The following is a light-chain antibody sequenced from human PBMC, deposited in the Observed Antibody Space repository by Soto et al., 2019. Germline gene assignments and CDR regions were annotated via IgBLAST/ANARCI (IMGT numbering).Light chain of an antibody. CDR1: QSVSNNY. CDR2: GAS. V-gene: IGKV3-20*01. Sequence: EIVLTQSPGTLSLSPGERATLSCRASQSVSNNYLAWYQQKPGQAPRLLIYGASNRATGIPDRFSGSGSGTEFTLTISSLQPDDFATYYCQQYDSFSVTFGQGPRWIS. J-gene: IGKJ1*01. CDR3: QQYDSFSVT.